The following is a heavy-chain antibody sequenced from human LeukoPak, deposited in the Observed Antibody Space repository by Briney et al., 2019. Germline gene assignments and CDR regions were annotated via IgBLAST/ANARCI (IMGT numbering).Heavy chain of an antibody. J-gene: IGHJ4*02. CDR3: ARAVYSGSYHVGESDY. CDR2: ISYDGSNK. D-gene: IGHD1-26*01. V-gene: IGHV3-30*03. Sequence: GGSLRLSCAASGFTFSSYGMHWVRQAPGKGLEWVAVISYDGSNKYYADSVKGRFTISRDNSKNTLYLQMNSLRAGDTAVYYCARAVYSGSYHVGESDYWGQGTLVTVSS. CDR1: GFTFSSYG.